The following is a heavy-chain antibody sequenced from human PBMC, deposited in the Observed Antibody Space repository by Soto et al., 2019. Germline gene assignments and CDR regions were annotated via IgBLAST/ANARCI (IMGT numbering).Heavy chain of an antibody. CDR2: IFSNDEK. D-gene: IGHD6-13*01. J-gene: IGHJ5*02. CDR3: ASTYSTSWYWFDP. Sequence: QVTVKESGPVLVKPTETLTLTCTVAGFSLSNAGLGVSWIRQPPGKALEWLAHIFSNDEKSYSTSLKSSLTNSKNTSKSQVVLTMTNMDTVDTATYYCASTYSTSWYWFDPWGQGNLGTDSS. CDR1: GFSLSNAGLG. V-gene: IGHV2-26*04.